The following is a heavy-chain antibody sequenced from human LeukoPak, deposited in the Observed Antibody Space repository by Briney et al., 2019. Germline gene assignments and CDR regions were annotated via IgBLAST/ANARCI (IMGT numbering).Heavy chain of an antibody. V-gene: IGHV1-2*02. CDR2: INPNSGGT. D-gene: IGHD1-26*01. J-gene: IGHJ6*03. Sequence: ASVKVSCKASGYTFTGYYMHWVRQAPGQGLEWMGWINPNSGGTNYAQKFQGRVTMTRDTSISTAYMELSRLRAEDTAIYYCARDPYNGNYGDSYYYYMDVWGKGTTVTISS. CDR3: ARDPYNGNYGDSYYYYMDV. CDR1: GYTFTGYY.